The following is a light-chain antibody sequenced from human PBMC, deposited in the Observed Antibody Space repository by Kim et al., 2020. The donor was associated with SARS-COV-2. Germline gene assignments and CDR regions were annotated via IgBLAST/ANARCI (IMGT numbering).Light chain of an antibody. J-gene: IGLJ3*02. CDR1: SLRSYY. Sequence: SSELTQDPAVSVALVQTVRITCQGDSLRSYYASWYQQKPGQAPVLVIYGKNNRPSGIPDRFSGSSSGNTASLTITGAQAEDEADYYCNSRDNSGNHRVFG. CDR3: NSRDNSGNHRV. V-gene: IGLV3-19*01. CDR2: GKN.